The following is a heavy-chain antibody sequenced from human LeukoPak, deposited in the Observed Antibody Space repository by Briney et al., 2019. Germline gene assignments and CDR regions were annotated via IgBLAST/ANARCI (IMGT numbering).Heavy chain of an antibody. J-gene: IGHJ4*02. CDR2: ILYSGTT. CDR3: ARHTRYLPAAIDY. V-gene: IGHV4-39*01. CDR1: GGSISTSRYS. D-gene: IGHD2-2*01. Sequence: SETLSLTCTVSGGSISTSRYSWGWIRQPPGKGLEWIGNILYSGTTYYNPSLKSRVTISVDTSKNQFSLKLSSVTAADTAVYYCARHTRYLPAAIDYWGQGTLVTVSS.